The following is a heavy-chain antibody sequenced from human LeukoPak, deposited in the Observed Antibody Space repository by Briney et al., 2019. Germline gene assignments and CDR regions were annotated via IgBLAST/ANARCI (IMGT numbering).Heavy chain of an antibody. Sequence: GASVKVSCKASGGTFSSYAISCVRQAPGQGVEWMGRIIPIFGIANYAQKFQGRVTITADKSTSTAYMELSSLRSEDTAVYCCASGPLEYSSSSAYYGMDVWGQGTTVTVSS. J-gene: IGHJ6*02. V-gene: IGHV1-69*04. CDR2: IIPIFGIA. CDR1: GGTFSSYA. D-gene: IGHD6-6*01. CDR3: ASGPLEYSSSSAYYGMDV.